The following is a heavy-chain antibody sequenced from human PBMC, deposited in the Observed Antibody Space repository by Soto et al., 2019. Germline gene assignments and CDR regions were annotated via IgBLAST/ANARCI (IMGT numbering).Heavy chain of an antibody. D-gene: IGHD4-4*01. CDR2: IGGSGGNR. J-gene: IGHJ4*02. V-gene: IGHV3-23*01. Sequence: EVQLLESGGGLVQPGGSLRLSCAASGFTFNAYAMTWVRQAPGKGLEWVSAIGGSGGNRYYAASVKDRFTISRDNSKDTLDLQMNRLRVEDTAVYYCARVASDYINSVDHWGQGILVTVSS. CDR3: ARVASDYINSVDH. CDR1: GFTFNAYA.